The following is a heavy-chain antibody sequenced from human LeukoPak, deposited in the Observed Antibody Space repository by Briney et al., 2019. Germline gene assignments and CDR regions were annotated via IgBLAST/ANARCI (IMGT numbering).Heavy chain of an antibody. CDR1: GGSISSYY. CDR3: ARDSPYYDSSGYQGSFDI. CDR2: IYYSGST. Sequence: SSETLSLTCTVSGGSISSYYWSWIRQPPGKGLEWIGYIYYSGSTNYNPSLKSRVTISVDTSKNQFSLKLSSVTAADTAVYYCARDSPYYDSSGYQGSFDIWGQGTVVTVSS. V-gene: IGHV4-59*01. J-gene: IGHJ3*02. D-gene: IGHD3-22*01.